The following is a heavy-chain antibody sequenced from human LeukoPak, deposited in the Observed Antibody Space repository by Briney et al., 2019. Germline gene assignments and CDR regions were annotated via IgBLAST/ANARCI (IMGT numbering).Heavy chain of an antibody. CDR3: TTIAASYYYYYMDV. Sequence: GGSLRLSCAASGFTYSGSAMHWVRQASGKGLEWVGRIRRKANSYATAYAASVKGRFTISRDDSKNTAYLQMNSLKTEDTAVYYCTTIAASYYYYYMDVWGKGTTVTVSS. D-gene: IGHD6-13*01. CDR1: GFTYSGSA. V-gene: IGHV3-73*01. CDR2: IRRKANSYAT. J-gene: IGHJ6*03.